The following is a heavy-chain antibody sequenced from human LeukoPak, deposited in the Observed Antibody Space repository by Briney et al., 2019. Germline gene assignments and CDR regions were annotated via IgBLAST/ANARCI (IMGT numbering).Heavy chain of an antibody. J-gene: IGHJ6*02. CDR2: FGPEDGET. Sequence: GASVKVSCKVSGYTLTELSMHWVRQAPGKGLEWMGGFGPEDGETIYAQKFQGRVTMTEDTSTDTAYMELSSLRSEDTAVYYCATAYYASGGYYYYGMDVWGQGTTVTVSS. D-gene: IGHD3-10*01. CDR1: GYTLTELS. V-gene: IGHV1-24*01. CDR3: ATAYYASGGYYYYGMDV.